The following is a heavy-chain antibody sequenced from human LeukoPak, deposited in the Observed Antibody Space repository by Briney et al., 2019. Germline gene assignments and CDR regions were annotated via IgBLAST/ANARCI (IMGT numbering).Heavy chain of an antibody. J-gene: IGHJ4*02. CDR3: AKSDYYGDYLYYFDY. V-gene: IGHV3-9*01. D-gene: IGHD4-17*01. CDR2: ISWNSGSI. Sequence: GGSLRLSCAASGFTFDDYGMSWVRQAPGKGLEWVSGISWNSGSIGYADSVKGRFTISRDNAKNSLYLQMNSLRAEDTALYYCAKSDYYGDYLYYFDYWGQGTLVTVSS. CDR1: GFTFDDYG.